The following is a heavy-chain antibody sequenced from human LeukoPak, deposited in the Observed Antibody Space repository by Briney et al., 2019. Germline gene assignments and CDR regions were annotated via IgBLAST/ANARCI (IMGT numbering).Heavy chain of an antibody. CDR1: GFTFSSYA. D-gene: IGHD1-7*01. Sequence: GGSLRLSCAASGFTFSSYAMRWVRQAPGKGLEYVSAISSNGGSTYYANSVKGRFTISRDNSKNTLYLQMGSLRAEDMAVYYCARGRGTTKLDYFDYWGQGTLVTVSS. CDR2: ISSNGGST. V-gene: IGHV3-64*01. J-gene: IGHJ4*02. CDR3: ARGRGTTKLDYFDY.